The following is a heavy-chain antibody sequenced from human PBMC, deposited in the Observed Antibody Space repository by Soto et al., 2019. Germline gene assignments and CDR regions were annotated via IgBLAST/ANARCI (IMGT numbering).Heavy chain of an antibody. D-gene: IGHD1-26*01. CDR2: IIPMYETT. CDR1: GGDFNSYS. V-gene: IGHV1-69*06. J-gene: IGHJ4*02. CDR3: ARSFYTGSGGPFDY. Sequence: QVQLVQSGAEVKRPGSSVSVSCKASGGDFNSYSLNWVRQAPGQGLEWIGEIIPMYETTEYSQRFQGTVTITADKSTSTAYMELNSLRFDDTAVYYCARSFYTGSGGPFDYWGQGTLVTVSS.